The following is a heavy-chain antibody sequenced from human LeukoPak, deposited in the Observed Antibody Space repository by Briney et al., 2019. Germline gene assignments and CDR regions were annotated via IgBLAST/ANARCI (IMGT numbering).Heavy chain of an antibody. CDR2: ISSQYKII. J-gene: IGHJ4*02. CDR3: ARDYGYAFDY. D-gene: IGHD3-16*01. V-gene: IGHV3-48*02. CDR1: GFTFSTYS. Sequence: GGSLRLSCAASGFTFSTYSMNWVRQAPGKGLEWISYISSQYKIITYADSVKGRFTISSDNGNNSLYLQMNSLRDEDTAVYYCARDYGYAFDYWGQGTLVTVSS.